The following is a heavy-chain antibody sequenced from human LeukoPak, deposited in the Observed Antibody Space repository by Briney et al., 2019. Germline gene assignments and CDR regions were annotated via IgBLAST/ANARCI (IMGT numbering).Heavy chain of an antibody. CDR2: ISTTSGFT. D-gene: IGHD3-9*01. CDR1: GFTFSDYY. CDR3: ARDISRSPREY. J-gene: IGHJ4*02. V-gene: IGHV3-11*06. Sequence: GGSLRLSCAASGFTFSDYYMSWIRQAPGKELEWISYISTTSGFTKYADSVKGRFTISRDNAKNTLYLQMNSLGVEDTAVYYCARDISRSPREYWGQGTLVIVSS.